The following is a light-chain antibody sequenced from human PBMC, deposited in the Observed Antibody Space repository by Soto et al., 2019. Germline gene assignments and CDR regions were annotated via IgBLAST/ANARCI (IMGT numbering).Light chain of an antibody. V-gene: IGLV1-40*01. Sequence: QSVLTQPPSVSGAPGQRVTISCTGSSSNIGAGYDVHWYQQLPGTAPKLLIYGNSNRPSGVPDRFSGSKSGTSASLAISGLQAEDEADYYCSSFTSVSSHVVFGGGTKLTVL. CDR2: GNS. J-gene: IGLJ2*01. CDR3: SSFTSVSSHVV. CDR1: SSNIGAGYD.